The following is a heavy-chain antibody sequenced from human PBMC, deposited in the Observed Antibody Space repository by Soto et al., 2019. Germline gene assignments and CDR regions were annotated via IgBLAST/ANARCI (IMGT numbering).Heavy chain of an antibody. J-gene: IGHJ6*02. CDR3: ARAHCSSTSCYVGYYYYGMDV. Sequence: QVQLVQSGAEVKKPGSSVKVSCKASGGTFSSYTISWVRQAPGQGLEWMGRIIPILGIANYAQKFQGRVTITADKSTSTAYMELSSLRSEDTAVYYCARAHCSSTSCYVGYYYYGMDVWGQGTTVTVSS. V-gene: IGHV1-69*02. D-gene: IGHD2-2*01. CDR1: GGTFSSYT. CDR2: IIPILGIA.